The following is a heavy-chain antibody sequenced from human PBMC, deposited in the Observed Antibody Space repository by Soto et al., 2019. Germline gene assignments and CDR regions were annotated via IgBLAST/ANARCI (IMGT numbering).Heavy chain of an antibody. CDR3: SRFGAYGSH. Sequence: GPELKKPGASVKVSCKASGYTFTSYGISWVRQAPGQGLEWMGRINANNGDTDYRQKFQGRITMTADSSTDTVYMDLRNLTTDDTCVYYCSRFGAYGSHWGQGTQITVSS. V-gene: IGHV1-18*04. CDR2: INANNGDT. CDR1: GYTFTSYG. J-gene: IGHJ1*01. D-gene: IGHD1-26*01.